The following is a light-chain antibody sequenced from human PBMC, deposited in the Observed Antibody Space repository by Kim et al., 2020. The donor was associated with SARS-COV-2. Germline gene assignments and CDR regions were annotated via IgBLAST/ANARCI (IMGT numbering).Light chain of an antibody. V-gene: IGKV3-15*01. CDR1: QSVSSN. CDR3: QQYNNWWT. Sequence: VSPGERAARSGRARQSVSSNLAWYQQKPGQAPKLLIYGASTRATGIPARFRGSGSGTEFTLTISSLQSEDFAVYYCQQYNNWWTFGQGTKVDIK. J-gene: IGKJ1*01. CDR2: GAS.